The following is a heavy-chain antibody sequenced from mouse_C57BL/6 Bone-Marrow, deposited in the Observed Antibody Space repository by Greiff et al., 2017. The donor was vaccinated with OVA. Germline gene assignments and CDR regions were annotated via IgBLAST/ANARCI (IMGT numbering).Heavy chain of an antibody. CDR2: IYPSDSET. D-gene: IGHD3-1*01. Sequence: VKLQQPGAELVRPGSSVKLSCKASGYTFTSYWMDWVKQRPGQGLEWIGNIYPSDSETHYNQKFKDKATLTVDKSSSTAYMQLSSLTSEDSAVYYCARSGPSMDYWGQGTSVTVSS. CDR1: GYTFTSYW. J-gene: IGHJ4*01. CDR3: ARSGPSMDY. V-gene: IGHV1-61*01.